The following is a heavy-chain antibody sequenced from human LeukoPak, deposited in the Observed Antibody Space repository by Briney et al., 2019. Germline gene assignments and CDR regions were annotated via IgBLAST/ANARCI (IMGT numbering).Heavy chain of an antibody. CDR2: IYTSGGT. V-gene: IGHV4-4*07. CDR1: GNSISSYY. Sequence: PSETLSLTCTVSGNSISSYYWSWIRQPAGKGLEWIGRIYTSGGTNYNPSLKSRVTISVDTSKNQFSLKLSSVTAADTAVYYCARGFPGYCSSTSCYNPFDYWGQGTLVTVSS. D-gene: IGHD2-2*02. J-gene: IGHJ4*02. CDR3: ARGFPGYCSSTSCYNPFDY.